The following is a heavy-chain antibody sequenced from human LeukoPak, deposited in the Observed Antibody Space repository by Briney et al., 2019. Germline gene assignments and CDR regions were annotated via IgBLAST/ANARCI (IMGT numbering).Heavy chain of an antibody. V-gene: IGHV1-18*01. D-gene: IGHD5-18*01. J-gene: IGHJ4*02. Sequence: ASVKVSCKASGYTFTSYDINWVRQATGQGLEWMGWISAYNGNTNYAQKLQGRVTMTTDTSTSTAYMELRSLRSDDTAVYYCARDRSYGQAFDYWGQGTLVTVSS. CDR3: ARDRSYGQAFDY. CDR2: ISAYNGNT. CDR1: GYTFTSYD.